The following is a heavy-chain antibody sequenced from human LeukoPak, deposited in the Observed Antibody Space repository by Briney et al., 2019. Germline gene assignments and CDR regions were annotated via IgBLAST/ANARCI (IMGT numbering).Heavy chain of an antibody. Sequence: PSETLSLTCTVSGASISSSRDYWGWIRQPPGKGLEWIGSIYYSGTTYYDPSLKSRVTISIDMSKNQFSLRLSSVTAADTAIYYCARGAYCSSINCYGFDYWGQGTQVTASS. CDR2: IYYSGTT. CDR1: GASISSSRDY. CDR3: ARGAYCSSINCYGFDY. V-gene: IGHV4-39*07. D-gene: IGHD2-2*01. J-gene: IGHJ4*02.